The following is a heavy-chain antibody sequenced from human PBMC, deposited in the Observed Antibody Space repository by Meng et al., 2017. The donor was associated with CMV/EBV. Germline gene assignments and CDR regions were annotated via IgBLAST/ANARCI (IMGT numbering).Heavy chain of an antibody. CDR1: SYA. CDR3: ARDQRVLRFLEWLTGGWFDP. Sequence: SYANSWVRQAPGQGREWMGGIIPILGIANYAQKFQGRVTITADKSTSTAYMELSSLRSEDTAVYYCARDQRVLRFLEWLTGGWFDPWGQGTLVTVSS. V-gene: IGHV1-69*10. CDR2: IIPILGIA. J-gene: IGHJ5*02. D-gene: IGHD3-3*01.